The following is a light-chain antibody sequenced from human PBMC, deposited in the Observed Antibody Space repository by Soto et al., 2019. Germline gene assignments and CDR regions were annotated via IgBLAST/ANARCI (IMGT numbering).Light chain of an antibody. CDR2: AAS. CDR1: QSIGTY. Sequence: DIQMTQSPSSLSASVGDRVTITCRASQSIGTYLHWYQQKPGKAPKLLIYAASTLQSGVPSRFSGSRSGTEFTLTISSLQPEDFAAYYCQHYGGVWTFGQGTKVDIK. V-gene: IGKV1-9*01. CDR3: QHYGGVWT. J-gene: IGKJ1*01.